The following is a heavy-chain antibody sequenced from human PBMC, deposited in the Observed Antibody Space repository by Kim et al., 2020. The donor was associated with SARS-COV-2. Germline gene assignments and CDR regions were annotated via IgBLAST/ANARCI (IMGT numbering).Heavy chain of an antibody. J-gene: IGHJ4*02. V-gene: IGHV4-39*01. CDR1: GGSISSSSYY. CDR2: IYYSGST. Sequence: SETLSLTCTVSGGSISSSSYYWGWIRQPPGKGLEWIGSIYYSGSTYYNPSLKSRVTISVDTSKNQFSLKLSSVTAADTAVYYCARMPWNYSSSWYLRADFDYWGQGTQVTVSA. D-gene: IGHD6-13*01. CDR3: ARMPWNYSSSWYLRADFDY.